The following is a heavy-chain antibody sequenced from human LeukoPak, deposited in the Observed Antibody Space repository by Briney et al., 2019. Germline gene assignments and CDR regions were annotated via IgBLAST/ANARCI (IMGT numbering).Heavy chain of an antibody. CDR1: GFTFSSYG. CDR3: AELGITMIGGV. Sequence: GGSLRLSCAASGFTFSSYGMHWVRQAPGKGLEWVAVISFDGSNKYYADSVKGRFTISRDNAKNSLYLQMNSLRAEDTAVYYCAELGITMIGGVWGKGTTVTISS. J-gene: IGHJ6*04. V-gene: IGHV3-30*18. CDR2: ISFDGSNK. D-gene: IGHD3-10*02.